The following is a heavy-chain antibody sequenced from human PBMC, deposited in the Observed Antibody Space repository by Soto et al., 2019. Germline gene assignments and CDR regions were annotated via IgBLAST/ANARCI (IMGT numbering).Heavy chain of an antibody. CDR1: GGTFSSYA. CDR3: ARDLGGGSYYVDYYYGMDV. D-gene: IGHD1-26*01. V-gene: IGHV1-69*13. J-gene: IGHJ6*02. Sequence: SVKVSCKASGGTFSSYAISWGRQAPGQGLEWMGGIIPIFGTANYAQKFQGRVTITADESTSTAYMELSSLRSEDTAVYYCARDLGGGSYYVDYYYGMDVWGQGTTVTVSS. CDR2: IIPIFGTA.